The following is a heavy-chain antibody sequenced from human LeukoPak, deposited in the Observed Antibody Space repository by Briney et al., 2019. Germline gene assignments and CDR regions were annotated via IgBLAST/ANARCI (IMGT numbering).Heavy chain of an antibody. D-gene: IGHD2/OR15-2a*01. CDR3: ASNRLPWGTDV. Sequence: NPGGSLRLSCAASGFTFSSYWMHWVRQAPGKGLVWVSRINSDGSSTSYADSVKGRFTISRDNAKNTLYLQMNNVRAEDTAVYYCASNRLPWGTDVWGQGTTVTVSS. CDR1: GFTFSSYW. J-gene: IGHJ6*02. V-gene: IGHV3-74*01. CDR2: INSDGSST.